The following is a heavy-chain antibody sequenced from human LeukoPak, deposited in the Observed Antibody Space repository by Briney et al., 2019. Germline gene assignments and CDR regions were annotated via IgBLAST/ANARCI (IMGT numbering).Heavy chain of an antibody. CDR1: GGPISNYY. J-gene: IGHJ4*02. Sequence: SETLSLTCTVSGGPISNYYWSWIRQAPGKGLEWIGYIYTTGSTNYNPSLKSRVTISVDTSKNQFSLKLSSVTAADTAVYYCARVLYNYGPHYFDFWGQGTLVTVSS. V-gene: IGHV4-4*08. CDR2: IYTTGST. CDR3: ARVLYNYGPHYFDF. D-gene: IGHD5-18*01.